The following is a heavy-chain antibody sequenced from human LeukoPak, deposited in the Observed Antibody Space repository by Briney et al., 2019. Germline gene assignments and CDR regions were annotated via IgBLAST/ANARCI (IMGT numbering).Heavy chain of an antibody. V-gene: IGHV1-18*01. CDR3: ASRSSIGDGYTTLFDY. Sequence: ASVKVSCKASDYTFISYGIGWVRQAPGQGLERMGWISVYSGTTNYAQKFQGRVTMTIDTSTTIAYMELRSLKSDDTAVYYCASRSSIGDGYTTLFDYWGQGTLVTVSS. D-gene: IGHD5-24*01. CDR1: DYTFISYG. J-gene: IGHJ4*02. CDR2: ISVYSGTT.